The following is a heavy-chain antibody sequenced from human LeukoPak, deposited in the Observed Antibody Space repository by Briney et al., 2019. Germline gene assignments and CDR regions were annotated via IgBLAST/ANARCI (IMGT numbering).Heavy chain of an antibody. V-gene: IGHV4-59*01. Sequence: SETLSLTCTVSGGSISSYYWSWIRQPPGKGLEWIGYIYYSGGTNYNPSLKSRVTISVDTSKNQFSLKLSSVTAADTAVYYCARDKAVVVAATRDYYYYGMDVWGQGTTVTVSS. CDR3: ARDKAVVVAATRDYYYYGMDV. CDR2: IYYSGGT. D-gene: IGHD2-15*01. J-gene: IGHJ6*02. CDR1: GGSISSYY.